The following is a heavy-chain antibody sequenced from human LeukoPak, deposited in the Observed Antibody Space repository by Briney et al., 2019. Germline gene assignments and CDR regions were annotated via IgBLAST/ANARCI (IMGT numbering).Heavy chain of an antibody. D-gene: IGHD6-19*01. Sequence: SGGSLRLSCAASGFTFRSYGMHWVRQAPGKGLEWVAVISYDGSNKYYADSVKGRFTISRDNSKNTLYLQMNSLRAEDTAVYYCARDIPYSSGPDYWGQGTLVTVSS. V-gene: IGHV3-30*19. J-gene: IGHJ4*02. CDR2: ISYDGSNK. CDR3: ARDIPYSSGPDY. CDR1: GFTFRSYG.